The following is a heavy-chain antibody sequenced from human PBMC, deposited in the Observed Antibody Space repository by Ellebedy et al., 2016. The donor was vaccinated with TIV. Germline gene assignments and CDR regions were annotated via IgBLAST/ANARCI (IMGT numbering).Heavy chain of an antibody. J-gene: IGHJ4*02. V-gene: IGHV3-53*01. Sequence: PGGSLRLSCSVSGLTASSNHMSWVRQAPGKGLEWVSLLSRDGSTYYADSVKGRFTISRDNSKSTVHLQMNSLRAEDTAVYYCARDFYYYGSSGAYSGGGYFDYWGQGTLVTVSS. CDR1: GLTASSNH. CDR2: LSRDGST. D-gene: IGHD3-22*01. CDR3: ARDFYYYGSSGAYSGGGYFDY.